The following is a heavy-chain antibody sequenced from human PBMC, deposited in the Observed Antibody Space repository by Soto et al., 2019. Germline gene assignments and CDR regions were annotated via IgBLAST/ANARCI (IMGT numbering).Heavy chain of an antibody. CDR2: INRDSTVI. V-gene: IGHV3-48*02. Sequence: EEQLVESGGGLVQPGGSLRLSCAASGFSFSTHYMNWVRQTPGKGLEWVSSINRDSTVIKYADSVKGRFTISRDNARNSLSLQKNSLRDEDTAVYYCLNGDYYVGPGTLVTVSS. CDR1: GFSFSTHY. D-gene: IGHD3-16*01. J-gene: IGHJ4*02. CDR3: LNGDYY.